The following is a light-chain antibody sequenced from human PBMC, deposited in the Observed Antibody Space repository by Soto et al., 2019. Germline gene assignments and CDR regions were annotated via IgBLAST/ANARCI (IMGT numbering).Light chain of an antibody. CDR1: QSVSSSY. CDR2: GAS. Sequence: EIVLTQSPGPLSLSPGERATLSCRASQSVSSSYLAWYQQKTGQAPRLIIYGASSRATGIPDRFSGSGSGTDFTLTISRLEPEDFAVYYCQQYDSSPKTLGQGTKVDIK. J-gene: IGKJ1*01. V-gene: IGKV3-20*01. CDR3: QQYDSSPKT.